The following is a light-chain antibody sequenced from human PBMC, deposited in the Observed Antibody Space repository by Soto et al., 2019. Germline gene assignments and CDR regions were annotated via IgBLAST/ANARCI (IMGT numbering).Light chain of an antibody. CDR2: RTD. CDR1: GSNIGTNT. CDR3: TAWDGSLDGRV. V-gene: IGLV1-44*01. J-gene: IGLJ3*02. Sequence: QSVLTQPPSASGTPGQRVTISCSGSGSNIGTNTVNWYQQLPGTAPKLLIYRTDQRPAGIPDRFSGSKSGTSASLDISGLQSDDEADYYCTAWDGSLDGRVFGGGTKLIV.